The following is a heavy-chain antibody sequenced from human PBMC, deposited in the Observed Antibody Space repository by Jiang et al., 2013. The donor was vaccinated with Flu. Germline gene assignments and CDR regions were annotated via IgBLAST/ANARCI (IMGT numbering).Heavy chain of an antibody. D-gene: IGHD1-26*01. Sequence: GAEVKKPGSSVKVSCKASGGTSSSYTIIWVRQAPGQGLEWMGGILPIVGIADYAQKFQGRVTITADKATSAAYMEFSSLRSEDTAIYFCAREMGGRKSFDYVGPGNLG. CDR3: AREMGGRKSFDY. V-gene: IGHV1-69*17. J-gene: IGHJ4*02. CDR1: GGTSSSYT. CDR2: ILPIVGIA.